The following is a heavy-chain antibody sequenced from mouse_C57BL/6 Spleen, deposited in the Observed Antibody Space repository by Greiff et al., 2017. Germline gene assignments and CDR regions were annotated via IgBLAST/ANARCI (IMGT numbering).Heavy chain of an antibody. CDR2: ISDGGSYT. V-gene: IGHV5-4*03. J-gene: IGHJ3*01. CDR3: ARVYYSNSFFAY. D-gene: IGHD2-5*01. CDR1: GFTFSSYA. Sequence: EVKLVESGGGLVKPGGSLKLSCAASGFTFSSYAMSWVRQTPEKRLEWVATISDGGSYTSYPDNVKGRFTISRDNAKNNLYLQMSRLKSEDTAMYYCARVYYSNSFFAYWGQGTLVTVSA.